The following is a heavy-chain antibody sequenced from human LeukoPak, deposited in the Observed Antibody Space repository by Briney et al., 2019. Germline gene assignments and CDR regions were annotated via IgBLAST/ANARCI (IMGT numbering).Heavy chain of an antibody. CDR1: GYTSTNYG. J-gene: IGHJ5*02. Sequence: ASVKVSCKASGYTSTNYGISWVRQAPGQGFEWMGWISINRGNTNYAQKFQGRVSMTTDTSTSTAYMELRGLRSDDTAMYYCARDVGITVADSFDPWGQGTLVTVSS. CDR3: ARDVGITVADSFDP. D-gene: IGHD6-19*01. V-gene: IGHV1-18*01. CDR2: ISINRGNT.